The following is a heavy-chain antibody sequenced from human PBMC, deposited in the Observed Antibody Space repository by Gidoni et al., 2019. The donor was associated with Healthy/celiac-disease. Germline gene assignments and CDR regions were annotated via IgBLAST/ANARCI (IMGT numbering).Heavy chain of an antibody. D-gene: IGHD5-18*01. Sequence: QVQLVESGGGVVQPGRSLRLSCAASGFTVRSYAMHWVPPAPGKGLEWVAVISYDGSNKYYADSVKGRFTISRDNSKNTLYLQMNSLRAEDTAVYYCARERLGYSYGSFDYWGQGTLVTVSS. J-gene: IGHJ4*02. V-gene: IGHV3-30-3*01. CDR3: ARERLGYSYGSFDY. CDR1: GFTVRSYA. CDR2: ISYDGSNK.